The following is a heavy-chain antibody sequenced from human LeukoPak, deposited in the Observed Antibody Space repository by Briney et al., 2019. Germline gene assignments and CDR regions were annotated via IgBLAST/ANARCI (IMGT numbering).Heavy chain of an antibody. CDR1: GGSFSGYY. J-gene: IGHJ4*02. Sequence: SETLSLTCAVYGGSFSGYYWSWNRQPPGKGLEWIGEINHSGSTNYNPSLKSRVTISVDASKNQFSLKLSSVTAADTAVYYCAAGSGWFRYWGQGTLVTVSS. CDR3: AAGSGWFRY. V-gene: IGHV4-34*01. D-gene: IGHD6-19*01. CDR2: INHSGST.